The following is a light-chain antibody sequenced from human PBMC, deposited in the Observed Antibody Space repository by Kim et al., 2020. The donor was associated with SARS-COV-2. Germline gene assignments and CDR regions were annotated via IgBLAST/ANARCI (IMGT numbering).Light chain of an antibody. CDR2: QDS. Sequence: PGQTASITCSGEKLGDKYACWYQQKPGQSPVLVIYQDSKRPSGIPERFSGSNSGNTATLTISGTQAMDEADYYCQAWDSSTVVFGGGTQLTVL. V-gene: IGLV3-1*01. J-gene: IGLJ2*01. CDR3: QAWDSSTVV. CDR1: KLGDKY.